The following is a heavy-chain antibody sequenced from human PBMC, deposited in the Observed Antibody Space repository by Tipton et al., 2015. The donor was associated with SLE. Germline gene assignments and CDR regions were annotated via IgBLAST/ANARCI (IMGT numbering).Heavy chain of an antibody. J-gene: IGHJ6*02. CDR3: ARPSVVPAAIHYYYGMDV. CDR1: GFTFSSYG. V-gene: IGHV3-30*03. D-gene: IGHD2-2*02. CDR2: ISYDGSNK. Sequence: SLRLSCAASGFTFSSYGMHWVRQAPGKGLEWVAVISYDGSNKYYADSVKGRLTISRDNSKNTLYLQMNSLRAEDTAVYYCARPSVVPAAIHYYYGMDVWGQGTTVTVSS.